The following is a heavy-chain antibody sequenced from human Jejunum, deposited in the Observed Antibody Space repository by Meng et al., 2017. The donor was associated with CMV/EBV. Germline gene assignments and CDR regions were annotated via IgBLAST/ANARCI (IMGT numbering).Heavy chain of an antibody. CDR1: FTFIIYR. CDR3: AKGNVLVPAVEDHFDY. D-gene: IGHD2-2*01. J-gene: IGHJ4*02. CDR2: ISSTSTYI. V-gene: IGHV3-21*04. Sequence: FTFIIYRMYSVRQAPWKGLDWISFISSTSTYIDYADSVKGRFTISRDNARNSLFLQMNSLRAEDTALYYCAKGNVLVPAVEDHFDYWGQGTLVTVSS.